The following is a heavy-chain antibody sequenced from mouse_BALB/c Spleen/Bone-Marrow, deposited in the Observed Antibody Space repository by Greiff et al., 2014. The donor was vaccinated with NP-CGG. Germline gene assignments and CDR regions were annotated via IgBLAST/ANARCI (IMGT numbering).Heavy chain of an antibody. CDR2: INPSTGYT. D-gene: IGHD3-3*01. CDR1: GYTFTSYW. V-gene: IGHV1-7*01. CDR3: ARGVGQAFDY. J-gene: IGHJ2*01. Sequence: QVQLKESGAELAKPGASVKMSCKASGYTFTSYWMHWVKQRPGQGLEWIGYINPSTGYTEYNQKFKDKATLTADKSSSTAYMQLSSLTSEDSAVYYCARGVGQAFDYWGQGTTLTVSS.